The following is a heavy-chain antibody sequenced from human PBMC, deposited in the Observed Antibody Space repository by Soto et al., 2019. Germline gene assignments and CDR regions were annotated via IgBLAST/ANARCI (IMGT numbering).Heavy chain of an antibody. CDR3: ARVGTVTITFDY. CDR2: ISSRISYT. D-gene: IGHD4-17*01. Sequence: LRLSCAAPGFTLSDYYMSWIRQPPGTGQESVSYISSRISYTNYPHSVTGESTISRDNPNHSLSLQITSLRAEDTAVYYLARVGTVTITFDYWGQGTLVTVSS. V-gene: IGHV3-11*05. CDR1: GFTLSDYY. J-gene: IGHJ4*02.